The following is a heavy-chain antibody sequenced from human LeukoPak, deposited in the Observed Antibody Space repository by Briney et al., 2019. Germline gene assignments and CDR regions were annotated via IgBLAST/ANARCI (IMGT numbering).Heavy chain of an antibody. Sequence: SVKVSCKASGGTFSSYAISWVRQAPGQGLEWMGEIIPIFGTANYAQKFQGRVTITTDESTSTAYMELSSLRSEDTAVYYCAGSGRGYSGSYYGDWGQGTLVTVSS. V-gene: IGHV1-69*05. CDR3: AGSGRGYSGSYYGD. CDR1: GGTFSSYA. J-gene: IGHJ1*01. CDR2: IIPIFGTA. D-gene: IGHD1-26*01.